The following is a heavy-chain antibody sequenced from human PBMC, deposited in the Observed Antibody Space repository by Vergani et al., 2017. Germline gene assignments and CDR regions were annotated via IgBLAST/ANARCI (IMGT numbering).Heavy chain of an antibody. J-gene: IGHJ5*02. CDR3: ARVGFGEESWFDP. CDR1: GGSISSYS. D-gene: IGHD3-10*01. Sequence: QVQLQESGPGLVKPSETLSLTCTVSGGSISSYSWSWIRQPPGKGLEWIGYIYYSGSTNYNPSLKSRVTISVDTSKNQFSLKLSSVTAADTAVYYCARVGFGEESWFDPWGQGTLVTVSS. CDR2: IYYSGST. V-gene: IGHV4-59*01.